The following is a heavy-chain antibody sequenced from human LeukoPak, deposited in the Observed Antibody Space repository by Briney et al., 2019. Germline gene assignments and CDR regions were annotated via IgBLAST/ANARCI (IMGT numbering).Heavy chain of an antibody. CDR2: IYSGGST. CDR3: ARGFGYSYGPDY. Sequence: GGSLRLSCTASGFTFSSYAMSWVRQAPGKGLEWVSVIYSGGSTYYADSVKGRFTISRDNSKNTLYLQMNSLRAEDTAVYYCARGFGYSYGPDYWGQGTLVTVSS. D-gene: IGHD5-18*01. J-gene: IGHJ4*02. CDR1: GFTFSSYA. V-gene: IGHV3-53*01.